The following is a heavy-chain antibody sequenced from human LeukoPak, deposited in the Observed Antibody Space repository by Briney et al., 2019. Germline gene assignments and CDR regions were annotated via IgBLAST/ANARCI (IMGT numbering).Heavy chain of an antibody. V-gene: IGHV1-69*04. CDR2: IIPILGIA. J-gene: IGHJ4*02. Sequence: SVKVSCKASGGTFSSYAISWVRQAPGQGLEWMGRIIPILGIANYAQKFQGRVTITADKSTSTAYMELSSLRSGDTAVYYCARGTPGSYLGYWGQGTLVTVSP. CDR1: GGTFSSYA. D-gene: IGHD3-16*02. CDR3: ARGTPGSYLGY.